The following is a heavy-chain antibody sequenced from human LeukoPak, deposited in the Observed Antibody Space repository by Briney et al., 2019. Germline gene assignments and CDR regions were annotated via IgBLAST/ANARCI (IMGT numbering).Heavy chain of an antibody. CDR2: ISGSDGST. CDR3: AKRRGLELLYYYYMDV. V-gene: IGHV3-23*01. Sequence: PGGSLRLSCAASGFTFSSYAVSWVRQAPGKGLEWVSSISGSDGSTYYTDSVKGRFTISRDNSKNTLYLQMNSLRAEDTAVYYCAKRRGLELLYYYYMDVWGKGTTVTVSS. J-gene: IGHJ6*03. D-gene: IGHD1-7*01. CDR1: GFTFSSYA.